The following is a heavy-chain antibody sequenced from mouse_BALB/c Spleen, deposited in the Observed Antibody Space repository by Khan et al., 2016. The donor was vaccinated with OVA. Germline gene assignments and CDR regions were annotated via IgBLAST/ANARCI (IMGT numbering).Heavy chain of an antibody. D-gene: IGHD3-3*01. V-gene: IGHV1-80*01. CDR3: AIGDGDLFAMDY. J-gene: IGHJ4*01. Sequence: VQLQESGAELVRPGSSVKISCKASGYAFSSYWMNWVKQRPGQGLEWIGQIYPGDGDTNYNGKFNGEATLTADKSSSTAYMQLSNLRFGGSAVYVCAIGDGDLFAMDYWGQGTTVTVSS. CDR1: GYAFSSYW. CDR2: IYPGDGDT.